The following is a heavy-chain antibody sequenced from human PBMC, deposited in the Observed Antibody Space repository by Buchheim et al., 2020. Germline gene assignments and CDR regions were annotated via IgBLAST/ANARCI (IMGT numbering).Heavy chain of an antibody. J-gene: IGHJ4*02. CDR1: GGSISSGDYY. D-gene: IGHD3-22*01. Sequence: QVQLQESGPGLVKPSQTLSLTCTVSGGSISSGDYYWCWIRQPPGKGLEWIGYIYYSGSTYYTPSLKSRVTISVDTSKNQFSLKLSSVTAADTAVYYCARETYYYDSSGYLEPYWGQGTL. CDR3: ARETYYYDSSGYLEPY. CDR2: IYYSGST. V-gene: IGHV4-30-4*01.